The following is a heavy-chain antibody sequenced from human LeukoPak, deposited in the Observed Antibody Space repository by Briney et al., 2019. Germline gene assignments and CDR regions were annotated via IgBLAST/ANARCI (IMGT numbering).Heavy chain of an antibody. V-gene: IGHV4-34*01. J-gene: IGHJ4*02. D-gene: IGHD2-2*02. CDR2: INHSGST. Sequence: PSETLSLTCAVYGGSFSGYYWSWIRQPPGKGLEWIGEINHSGSTNYNPSLKSRVTISVDTSKNQFSLKLSSVTAADTAVYYCEICLIPLDYFDYWGQGTLVTVSS. CDR1: GGSFSGYY. CDR3: EICLIPLDYFDY.